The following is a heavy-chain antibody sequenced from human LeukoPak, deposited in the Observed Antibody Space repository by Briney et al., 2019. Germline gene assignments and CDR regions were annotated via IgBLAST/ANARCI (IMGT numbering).Heavy chain of an antibody. D-gene: IGHD5-18*01. Sequence: ASVKVSCKASGGTFSSYAISWVRQAPGQGLEWMGRIIPILGIANYAQKFQGRVTITADKSTSTAYMELSSLRSEDTAVYYCARGTLYSYGPKGYWGQGTLVTVSS. CDR1: GGTFSSYA. V-gene: IGHV1-69*04. CDR2: IIPILGIA. J-gene: IGHJ4*02. CDR3: ARGTLYSYGPKGY.